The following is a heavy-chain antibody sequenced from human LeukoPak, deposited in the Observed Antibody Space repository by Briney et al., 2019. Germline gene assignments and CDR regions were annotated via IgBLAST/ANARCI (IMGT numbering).Heavy chain of an antibody. Sequence: GGSLRLSCAASGFTFSSYEMNWVRQAPGKGLEWVSYISSSGSTIYYADSVKGRFTISRDNAKNTVYLQMNSLRAEDTAVYYCAKDPTDFDSSGQTYFDYWGQGSLVTVSS. V-gene: IGHV3-48*03. CDR1: GFTFSSYE. J-gene: IGHJ4*02. D-gene: IGHD3-22*01. CDR2: ISSSGSTI. CDR3: AKDPTDFDSSGQTYFDY.